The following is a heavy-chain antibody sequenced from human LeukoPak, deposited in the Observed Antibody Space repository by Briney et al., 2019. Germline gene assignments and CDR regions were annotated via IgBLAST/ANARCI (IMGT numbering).Heavy chain of an antibody. V-gene: IGHV3-23*01. CDR1: GFTLSSYA. D-gene: IGHD3-16*02. CDR2: ISANGGTT. Sequence: GGSLRLSCAASGFTLSSYAMSWVRQAPGKGLEWVSTISANGGTTYYADSVKGRFTISRDNSKNTLYLQVNSLRADDTDVYYCERLRLGELSTVDYWGQGTLVTVSS. J-gene: IGHJ4*02. CDR3: ERLRLGELSTVDY.